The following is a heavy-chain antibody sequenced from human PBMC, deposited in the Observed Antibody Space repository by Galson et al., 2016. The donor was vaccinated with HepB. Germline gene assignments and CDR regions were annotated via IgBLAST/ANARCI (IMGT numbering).Heavy chain of an antibody. V-gene: IGHV1-69*04. CDR1: GGTFTSYT. Sequence: SVKVSCKASGGTFTSYTLSWVRQAPGQGLEWMGRLIPHIDVTTYSQKFQGRVTITADISTSTAYMELSGLRSEDTAVYFCTRDLRGGDWGFGYWGQGTLVTVSS. J-gene: IGHJ4*02. CDR3: TRDLRGGDWGFGY. D-gene: IGHD2-21*02. CDR2: LIPHIDVT.